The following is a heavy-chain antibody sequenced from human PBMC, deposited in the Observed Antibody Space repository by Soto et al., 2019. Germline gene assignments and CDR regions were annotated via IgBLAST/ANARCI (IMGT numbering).Heavy chain of an antibody. CDR2: INHSGST. J-gene: IGHJ4*02. Sequence: QVQLQQWGAGLLKPSETLSLTCAVYGGSFSGYYWSWIRQPPGKGLERIGEINHSGSTNYNPSLKSRVTISVDTSKNQFSLKLSSVTAADTAVYYCARVPRGYSGTPHSIFDYWGQGTLVTVSS. V-gene: IGHV4-34*01. CDR3: ARVPRGYSGTPHSIFDY. D-gene: IGHD5-12*01. CDR1: GGSFSGYY.